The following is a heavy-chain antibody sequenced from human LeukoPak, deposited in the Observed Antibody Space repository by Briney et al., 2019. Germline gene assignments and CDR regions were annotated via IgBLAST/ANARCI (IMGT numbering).Heavy chain of an antibody. V-gene: IGHV1-18*01. Sequence: ASVKVSCEASGYTFTSYGISWVRQAPGQGLEWMGWISAYNGNTNYAQKLQGRVTMTTDTSTSTAYMELRSLRSDDTAVYYCARVDYDYVWGSYSYWGQGTLVTVSS. CDR1: GYTFTSYG. J-gene: IGHJ4*02. CDR3: ARVDYDYVWGSYSY. CDR2: ISAYNGNT. D-gene: IGHD3-16*01.